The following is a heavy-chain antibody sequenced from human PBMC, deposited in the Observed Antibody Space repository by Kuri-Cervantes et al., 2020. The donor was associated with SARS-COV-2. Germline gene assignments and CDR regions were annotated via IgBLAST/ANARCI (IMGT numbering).Heavy chain of an antibody. CDR2: MNPNSGNT. CDR3: AREGNPRRIVVVPAAQQATYYYYGMDV. Sequence: ASVKVSCKASGYTFTSYDINWVRQATGQGLEWMGWMNPNSGNTGYAQKFQGRVTMTRNTSISTAYMELSSLRSEDTAVYYRAREGNPRRIVVVPAAQQATYYYYGMDVWGQGTTVTVSS. V-gene: IGHV1-8*01. D-gene: IGHD2-2*01. J-gene: IGHJ6*02. CDR1: GYTFTSYD.